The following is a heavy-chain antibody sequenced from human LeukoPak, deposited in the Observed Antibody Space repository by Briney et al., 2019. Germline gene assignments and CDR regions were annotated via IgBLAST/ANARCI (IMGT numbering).Heavy chain of an antibody. CDR3: ARQLIPRQKFWSGYYTPAEYFQH. Sequence: SETLSLTCTVSGGSISSGDYYWSWIRQPPGKGLEWIGYIYYSGSTYYNPSLKSRVTISVDTSKNQFSLKLSSVTAADTAVYYCARQLIPRQKFWSGYYTPAEYFQHWGQGTLVTVSS. J-gene: IGHJ1*01. CDR2: IYYSGST. CDR1: GGSISSGDYY. V-gene: IGHV4-30-4*08. D-gene: IGHD3-3*01.